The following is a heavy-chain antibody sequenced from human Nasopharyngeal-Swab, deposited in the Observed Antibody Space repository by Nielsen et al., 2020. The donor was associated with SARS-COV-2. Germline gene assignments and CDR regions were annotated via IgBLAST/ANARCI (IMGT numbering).Heavy chain of an antibody. Sequence: GGPLRPSCAASGFYFSTYSFNWVRHAPGKGLEWVSSITTSSTYIYYADSVKVRFTMSRDNAKNSLYLQMNSLRAEDTAVYYCARDGAAAGLFDYWGQGTLVTVSS. CDR3: ARDGAAAGLFDY. CDR2: ITTSSTYI. V-gene: IGHV3-21*01. J-gene: IGHJ4*02. CDR1: GFYFSTYS. D-gene: IGHD6-13*01.